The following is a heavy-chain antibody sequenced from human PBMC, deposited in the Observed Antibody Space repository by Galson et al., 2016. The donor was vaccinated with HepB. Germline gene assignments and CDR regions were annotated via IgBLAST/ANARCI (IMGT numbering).Heavy chain of an antibody. D-gene: IGHD5/OR15-5a*01. J-gene: IGHJ5*02. CDR1: GYTFTSYD. CDR3: ARVTPNHDMESTVYNWFDP. V-gene: IGHV1-8*01. Sequence: VKVSCKASGYTFTSYDINWVRQATGQGLEWMGWMNPNSGNTGYAQRFQGRVTMTRDTSISTAYMELSSLTSEDTAVYFCARVTPNHDMESTVYNWFDPWGQGTLVTVSS. CDR2: MNPNSGNT.